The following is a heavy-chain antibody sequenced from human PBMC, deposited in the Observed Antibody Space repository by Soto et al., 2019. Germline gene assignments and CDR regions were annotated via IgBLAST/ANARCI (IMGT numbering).Heavy chain of an antibody. CDR2: IDPSDSYI. D-gene: IGHD3-10*02. CDR3: ARWQCSGNCYPLFKN. J-gene: IGHJ4*02. V-gene: IGHV5-10-1*01. Sequence: GESRKIACKGSGYSFTSYWITWVRQMPGKGLEWMGRIDPSDSYINYSPSCQGHVTISADNSISTAYLQWSSLKASDTAIYYCARWQCSGNCYPLFKNWGQGTLVNVSS. CDR1: GYSFTSYW.